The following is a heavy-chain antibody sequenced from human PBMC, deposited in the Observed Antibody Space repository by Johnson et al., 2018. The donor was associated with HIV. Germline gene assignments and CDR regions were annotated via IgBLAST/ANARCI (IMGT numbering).Heavy chain of an antibody. Sequence: VQLVESGGGLVQSGGSLRLSCAVSGFTFSSYWMSWVRQAPGKGLEWVANINQDGREKYYVDSVKGRFTIYRDNAKNSLYLQMHSLRAEDTAVYYCARDYGDYAHEAFDIWGQGTMVTVSS. J-gene: IGHJ3*02. CDR1: GFTFSSYW. CDR3: ARDYGDYAHEAFDI. CDR2: INQDGREK. D-gene: IGHD4-17*01. V-gene: IGHV3-7*01.